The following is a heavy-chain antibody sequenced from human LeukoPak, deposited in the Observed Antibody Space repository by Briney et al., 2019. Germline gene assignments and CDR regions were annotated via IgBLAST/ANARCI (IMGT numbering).Heavy chain of an antibody. CDR3: AGDFPDY. CDR1: GYTFTSYA. J-gene: IGHJ4*02. Sequence: ASVKVPCKASGYTFTSYAISWVRQAPGQGLEWMGRIIPIFGTANYAQKFQGRVTITTDESTSTAYMELSSLRSEDTAVYYCAGDFPDYWGQGTLVTVSS. CDR2: IIPIFGTA. V-gene: IGHV1-69*05.